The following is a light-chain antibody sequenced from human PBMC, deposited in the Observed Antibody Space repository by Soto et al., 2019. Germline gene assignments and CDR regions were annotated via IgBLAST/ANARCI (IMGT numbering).Light chain of an antibody. CDR2: GAS. Sequence: EIVLTQSPGTLSLSPGERATLSCRASQSVSSYLAWYQQKPGQAPRLLIYGASSRATGIPDRFSGSGSGTDFTLTISSLEAEDSAVYYCQQRGSWPATFGPGTKVDIK. CDR1: QSVSSY. CDR3: QQRGSWPAT. J-gene: IGKJ3*01. V-gene: IGKV3-11*01.